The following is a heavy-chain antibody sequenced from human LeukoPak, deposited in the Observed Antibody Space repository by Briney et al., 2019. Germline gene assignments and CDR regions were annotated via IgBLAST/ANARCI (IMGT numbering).Heavy chain of an antibody. CDR1: GYTFTSYG. Sequence: GASVKVSCKASGYTFTSYGISWVRQAPGQGLEWMGWISAYNGNTNYAQKLQGRVTMTTDTSTSTAYMELSRLRSDDTAVYYCARKIAAADAFDIWGQGTMVTVSS. V-gene: IGHV1-18*01. D-gene: IGHD6-13*01. CDR3: ARKIAAADAFDI. CDR2: ISAYNGNT. J-gene: IGHJ3*02.